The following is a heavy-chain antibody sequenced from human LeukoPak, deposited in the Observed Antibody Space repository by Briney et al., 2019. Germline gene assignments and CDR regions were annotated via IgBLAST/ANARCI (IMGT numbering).Heavy chain of an antibody. CDR1: GGSFSGYY. J-gene: IGHJ4*02. CDR2: INHSGST. V-gene: IGHV4-34*01. CDR3: ARVKGYYGSGSYSLDY. D-gene: IGHD3-10*01. Sequence: SETLSLTCAVYGGSFSGYYWSWIRQPPGKGLEWIGEINHSGSTNYNPSLKSRVTISVDTSKNQFSLKLSSVTAADTAVHYCARVKGYYGSGSYSLDYWGQGTLVTVSS.